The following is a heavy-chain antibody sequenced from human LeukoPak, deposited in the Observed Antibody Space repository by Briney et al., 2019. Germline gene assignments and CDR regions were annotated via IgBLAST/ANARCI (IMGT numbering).Heavy chain of an antibody. CDR3: ARDSPNWNEYFDY. Sequence: PGGSLRLSCAASGFTFSSYSMNWVRQAPGKGLEWVSSISSSSSYIYYADSVKGRFTISRDNAMNSLYLQMNSLRAEDTAVYYCARDSPNWNEYFDYWGQGTLVTVSS. CDR1: GFTFSSYS. V-gene: IGHV3-21*01. D-gene: IGHD1-1*01. CDR2: ISSSSSYI. J-gene: IGHJ4*02.